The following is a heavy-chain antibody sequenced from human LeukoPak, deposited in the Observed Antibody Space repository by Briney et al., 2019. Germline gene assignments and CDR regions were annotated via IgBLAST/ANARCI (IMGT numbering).Heavy chain of an antibody. CDR1: GFTFSNAW. Sequence: GGSLRLSCAASGFTFSNAWMSWVRQAPGKGLEWVGRIKSKTDGGTTDYAAPVKGGFTISRDDSKNTLYLQMNSLKTEDTAVYYCTTQLEATYYYYGMDVWGKGTTVTVSS. CDR3: TTQLEATYYYYGMDV. D-gene: IGHD5-12*01. J-gene: IGHJ6*04. CDR2: IKSKTDGGTT. V-gene: IGHV3-15*01.